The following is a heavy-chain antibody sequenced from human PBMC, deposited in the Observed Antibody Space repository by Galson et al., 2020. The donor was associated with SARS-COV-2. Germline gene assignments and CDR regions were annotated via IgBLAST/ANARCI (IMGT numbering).Heavy chain of an antibody. CDR2: MSGGAEHT. J-gene: IGHJ4*02. CDR3: AKSIIADAYFDY. V-gene: IGHV3-23*01. D-gene: IGHD2-21*01. CDR1: GFTFSSNA. Sequence: GGSLRLSCAASGFTFSSNAMSWVRQAPGKGLEWLSAMSGGAEHTYYADSVKGRFTIFRDNSKNTLSLQMNSLRAEDTAVYYCAKSIIADAYFDYWGQGTLVTVSS.